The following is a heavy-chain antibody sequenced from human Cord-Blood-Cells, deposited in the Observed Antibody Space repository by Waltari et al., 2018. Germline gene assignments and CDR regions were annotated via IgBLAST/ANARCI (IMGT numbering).Heavy chain of an antibody. CDR3: ASRIAVDY. CDR1: GFTFDDYA. J-gene: IGHJ4*02. Sequence: EVQLVESGGGVVQPGGSLRLSCAASGFTFDDYAMHCVREAPGKGLEWVSLISGDGGSTYYADSVKGRFTISRDNSKNSLYLQMNSLRTEDTALYYCASRIAVDYWGQGTLVTVSS. V-gene: IGHV3-43*02. CDR2: ISGDGGST. D-gene: IGHD6-19*01.